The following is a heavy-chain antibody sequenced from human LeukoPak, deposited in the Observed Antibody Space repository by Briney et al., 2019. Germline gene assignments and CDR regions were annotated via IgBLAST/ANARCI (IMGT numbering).Heavy chain of an antibody. J-gene: IGHJ4*02. Sequence: GASVKVSCKASGYTFTGYYMHWVRQAPGQGLEWMGWINPNSGGTNYAQKFQGRVTMTRDTSISTAHMELSRLRSDDTAVYYCARTGIRGSSSKYHFDYWGQGTLVTVSS. CDR1: GYTFTGYY. CDR2: INPNSGGT. CDR3: ARTGIRGSSSKYHFDY. D-gene: IGHD6-6*01. V-gene: IGHV1-2*02.